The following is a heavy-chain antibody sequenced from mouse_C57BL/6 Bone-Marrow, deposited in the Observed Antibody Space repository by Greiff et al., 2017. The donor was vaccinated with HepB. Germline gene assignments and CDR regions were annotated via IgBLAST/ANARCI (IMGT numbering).Heavy chain of an antibody. CDR1: GYTFTSYW. Sequence: VQLQQSGAELVKPGASVKLSCKASGYTFTSYWMQWVKQRPGQGLEWIGEIDPSDSYTNYNQKFKGKATLTVDTSSSTAYMQLSSLTSEDSAVYYCAAIFAWFAYWGQGTLVTVSA. CDR3: AAIFAWFAY. V-gene: IGHV1-50*01. CDR2: IDPSDSYT. J-gene: IGHJ3*01.